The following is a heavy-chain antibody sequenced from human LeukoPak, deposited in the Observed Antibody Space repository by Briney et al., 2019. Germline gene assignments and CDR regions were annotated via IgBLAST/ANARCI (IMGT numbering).Heavy chain of an antibody. CDR3: ASQYSSSWYVWGY. V-gene: IGHV4-61*02. CDR1: GGSISSGSYY. CDR2: IYTSGST. D-gene: IGHD6-13*01. J-gene: IGHJ4*02. Sequence: SETLSLTCTVSGGSISSGSYYWSWIRQPAGKGLEWIGRIYTSGSTNYNPSLKSRVTISVDTSKNQFSLKLSSVTAADTAVYYCASQYSSSWYVWGYWGQGTLVTVSS.